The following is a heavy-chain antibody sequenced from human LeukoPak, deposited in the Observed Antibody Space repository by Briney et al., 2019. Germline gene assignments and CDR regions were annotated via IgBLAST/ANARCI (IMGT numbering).Heavy chain of an antibody. V-gene: IGHV4-4*08. Sequence: SETLSLSCTVSGGSISTYYWSWIRQSPGKGLEWIADISASGGTNYNPSLESRVTVSIDSSKNQFSLKLSSVTAADTAVFYCARSPHNSAWYEKWFDPWGQGTLVTVSS. CDR2: ISASGGT. CDR3: ARSPHNSAWYEKWFDP. D-gene: IGHD6-19*01. J-gene: IGHJ5*02. CDR1: GGSISTYY.